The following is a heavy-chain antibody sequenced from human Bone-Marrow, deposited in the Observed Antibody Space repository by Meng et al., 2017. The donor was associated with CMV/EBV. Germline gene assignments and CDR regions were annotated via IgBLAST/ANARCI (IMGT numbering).Heavy chain of an antibody. CDR3: ARGCSSTSCYTAFDY. J-gene: IGHJ4*02. CDR2: IYYSGST. D-gene: IGHD2-2*02. Sequence: GSLRLSCTVSGGSISSYYWSWIRQPPGKGLEWIGYIYYSGSTNYNPSLKSRVTIPVDTSKNQFSLKLSSVTAADTAVYYCARGCSSTSCYTAFDYWGQGTLVTVSS. CDR1: GGSISSYY. V-gene: IGHV4-59*01.